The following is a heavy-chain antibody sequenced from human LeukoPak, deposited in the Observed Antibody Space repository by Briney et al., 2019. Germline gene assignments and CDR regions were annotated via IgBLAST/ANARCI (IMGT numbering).Heavy chain of an antibody. CDR2: ISGIGGST. CDR3: AKDPPSAAAAGLFDY. CDR1: GFTFSSYA. J-gene: IGHJ4*02. D-gene: IGHD6-13*01. Sequence: GGSLRLSCAASGFTFSSYAMSWVRQAPGKGLEWVSAISGIGGSTYYAHSVKGRFTISRDNSKNTLYLQLNSLRAEDKAVYYCAKDPPSAAAAGLFDYWGQGTLVTVSS. V-gene: IGHV3-23*01.